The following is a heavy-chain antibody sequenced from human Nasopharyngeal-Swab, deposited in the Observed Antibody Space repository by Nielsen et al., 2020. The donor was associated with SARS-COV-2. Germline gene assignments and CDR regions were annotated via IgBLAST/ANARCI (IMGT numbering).Heavy chain of an antibody. J-gene: IGHJ6*02. V-gene: IGHV3-48*03. Sequence: GGSLRLSCAASGFTFSSYEMNWVRQAPGKGLEWVSYISSSGSTVYYADSVKGRFTISRDNAKNSLYLQMNSLRAEDTAVYYCARERDGMDVWGQGTTVTVSS. CDR3: ARERDGMDV. CDR1: GFTFSSYE. CDR2: ISSSGSTV.